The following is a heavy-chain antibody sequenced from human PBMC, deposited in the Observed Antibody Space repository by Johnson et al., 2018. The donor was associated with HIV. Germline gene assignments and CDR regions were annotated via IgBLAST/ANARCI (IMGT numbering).Heavy chain of an antibody. J-gene: IGHJ3*02. CDR1: GFTFTDYY. V-gene: IGHV3-11*01. Sequence: QVQLVESGGGLVTPGGSLRLSCSASGFTFTDYYMSWIRQAPGKGLEWVSSISSSGSTIFYAYSVQVRFTISRDNAKHSLYLQMNSLKSEDTDVYYCATDVYPGPRYQLLHRGIWGHGTMITVSS. D-gene: IGHD2-2*01. CDR3: ATDVYPGPRYQLLHRGI. CDR2: ISSSGSTI.